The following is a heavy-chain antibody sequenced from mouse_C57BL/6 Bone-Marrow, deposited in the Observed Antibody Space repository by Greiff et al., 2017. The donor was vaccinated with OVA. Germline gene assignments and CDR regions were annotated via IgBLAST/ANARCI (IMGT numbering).Heavy chain of an antibody. CDR3: ARHKGYYDYSYAMDY. CDR1: GFTFSDYY. Sequence: EVKLVESGGGLVQPGGSLKLSCAASGFTFSDYYMYWVRQTPEKRLEWVAYISNGGGSTYYPDTVKGRFTISRDNAKNTLYLQMSRLKSEDTAMYYCARHKGYYDYSYAMDYWGQGTSVTVSS. D-gene: IGHD2-4*01. CDR2: ISNGGGST. V-gene: IGHV5-12*01. J-gene: IGHJ4*01.